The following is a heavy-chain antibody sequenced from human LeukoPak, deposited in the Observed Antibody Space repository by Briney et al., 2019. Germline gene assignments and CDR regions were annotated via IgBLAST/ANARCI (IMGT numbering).Heavy chain of an antibody. CDR1: GFTFDDYA. CDR3: ARGRWLLPEFDY. Sequence: GRSLRLSCAASGFTFDDYAMHWVRQAPGKGLEWVSGISWNSGSIGYADSVKGRFTISRDNSKDTLYLQMNSLRAEDTAVYYCARGRWLLPEFDYWGQGTLVTVSS. D-gene: IGHD3-22*01. J-gene: IGHJ4*02. V-gene: IGHV3-9*01. CDR2: ISWNSGSI.